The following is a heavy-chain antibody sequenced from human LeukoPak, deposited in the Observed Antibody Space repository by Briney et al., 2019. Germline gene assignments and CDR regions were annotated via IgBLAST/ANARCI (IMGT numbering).Heavy chain of an antibody. CDR3: AKASITSGGSGHAGALGY. J-gene: IGHJ4*02. Sequence: SQTLSLTCAISGDSVSSNSAAWNWIRQSPSRGLEWLGRTYYRSKWYNDYAVSVKSRITINPDTSKNQFSLQLNSVTPEDTAVYYCAKASITSGGSGHAGALGYWGQGTLVTVSS. V-gene: IGHV6-1*01. CDR2: TYYRSKWYN. CDR1: GDSVSSNSAA. D-gene: IGHD2-15*01.